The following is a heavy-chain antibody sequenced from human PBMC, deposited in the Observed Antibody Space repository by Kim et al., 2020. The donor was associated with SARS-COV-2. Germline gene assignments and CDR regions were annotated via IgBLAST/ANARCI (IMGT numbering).Heavy chain of an antibody. CDR3: AKGYSSSWHVPHFDY. CDR1: GFTFDDYA. V-gene: IGHV3-43*02. J-gene: IGHJ4*02. CDR2: ISGDGGST. D-gene: IGHD6-13*01. Sequence: GGSLRLSCAASGFTFDDYAMHWVRQAPGKGLEWVSLISGDGGSTYYADSVKGRFTISRDNSKNSLYLQMNSLRTEDTALYYCAKGYSSSWHVPHFDYWGQGTLVTVSS.